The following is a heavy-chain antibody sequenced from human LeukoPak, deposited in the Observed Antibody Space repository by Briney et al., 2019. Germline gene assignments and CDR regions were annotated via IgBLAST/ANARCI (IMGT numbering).Heavy chain of an antibody. CDR2: IRQSGDIT. CDR3: VRRGGSDGWGAFDI. V-gene: IGHV3-23*01. D-gene: IGHD5-24*01. CDR1: GFTFSNAW. J-gene: IGHJ3*02. Sequence: PGGSLRLSCAASGFTFSNAWMNWVRQAPGKGLEWVSSIRQSGDITYYADSVKGRFTISRDNSKNTLSLQMNSLSREDTAIYYCVRRGGSDGWGAFDIWGQGTVVTVSS.